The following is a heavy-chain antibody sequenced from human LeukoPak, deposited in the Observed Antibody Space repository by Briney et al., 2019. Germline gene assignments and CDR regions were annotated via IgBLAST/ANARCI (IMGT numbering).Heavy chain of an antibody. V-gene: IGHV3-66*01. Sequence: GGSLRLSCAASGFTVSSNYMSWGRQTPGKGLEWVSVIYSGGSTYYADSVKGRFTISRDNSKSTLYLQMNSLRAEDTAVYYCATVNSSGWYGEFDYWGQGTLVTVSS. D-gene: IGHD6-19*01. J-gene: IGHJ4*02. CDR2: IYSGGST. CDR3: ATVNSSGWYGEFDY. CDR1: GFTVSSNY.